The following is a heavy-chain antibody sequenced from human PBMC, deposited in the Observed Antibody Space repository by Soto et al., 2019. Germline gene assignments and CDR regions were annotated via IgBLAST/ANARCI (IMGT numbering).Heavy chain of an antibody. CDR3: ARQRGYSSPPRDTNPNYYYYGMDV. V-gene: IGHV1-69*01. CDR2: IIPIFGTA. CDR1: GGTFSRHA. D-gene: IGHD6-13*01. J-gene: IGHJ6*02. Sequence: QVQLVQSGAEVRKPGSSVKVSCKASGGTFSRHAISWVRQAPGQGLEWMGGIIPIFGTANHAQKFQGRVTIIADESTSTVYMELSSLRSEDTAMYYCARQRGYSSPPRDTNPNYYYYGMDVWGQGTTVTVSS.